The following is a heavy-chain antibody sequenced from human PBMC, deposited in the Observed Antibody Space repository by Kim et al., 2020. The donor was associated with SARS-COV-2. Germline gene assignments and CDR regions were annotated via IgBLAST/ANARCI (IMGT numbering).Heavy chain of an antibody. CDR3: AGGGPPAGYYYGMDV. Sequence: SETLSLTCAVSGVSISRGGYSWSWIRQPPGKGLEWVGYIYHGGSAYYNPSLKSRVTISVDRSKNQFSLNMTSVTAADTAVYYCAGGGPPAGYYYGMDVWGQGTTVTVSS. V-gene: IGHV4-30-2*01. CDR2: IYHGGSA. CDR1: GVSISRGGYS. J-gene: IGHJ6*02.